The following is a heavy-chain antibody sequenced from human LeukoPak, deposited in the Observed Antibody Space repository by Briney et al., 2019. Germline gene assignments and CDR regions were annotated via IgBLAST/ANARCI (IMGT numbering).Heavy chain of an antibody. V-gene: IGHV3-23*01. J-gene: IGHJ4*02. CDR1: GFTFSSYV. D-gene: IGHD3-22*01. CDR3: AKGDSGGSFFDY. CDR2: ISNSGGST. Sequence: GGSLRLSCAASGFTFSSYVMSWVRQAPGKGLEWVSSISNSGGSTYYADSVKGRFTISRDNSKNTLYLQMNSLRAEDTAVYYCAKGDSGGSFFDYWGQGTLVTVSS.